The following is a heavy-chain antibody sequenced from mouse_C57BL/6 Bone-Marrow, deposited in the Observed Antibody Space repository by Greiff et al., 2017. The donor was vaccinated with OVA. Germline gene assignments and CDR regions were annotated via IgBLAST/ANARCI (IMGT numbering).Heavy chain of an antibody. CDR3: ARTHYYCSSHWYFDV. D-gene: IGHD1-1*01. Sequence: VQLQQPGAELVRPGTSVKMSCKASGYTFTNYWIGWAKQRPGHGLEGIGDIYPGGGYPNSNEKFKGKAQLTADKSSSTAYTQFSSLTSEDAAIYYCARTHYYCSSHWYFDVWGTGTTVTVSS. CDR1: GYTFTNYW. J-gene: IGHJ1*03. CDR2: IYPGGGYP. V-gene: IGHV1-63*01.